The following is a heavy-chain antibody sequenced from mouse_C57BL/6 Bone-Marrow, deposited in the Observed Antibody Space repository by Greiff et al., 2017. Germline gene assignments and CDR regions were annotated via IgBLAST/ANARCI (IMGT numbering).Heavy chain of an antibody. V-gene: IGHV1-80*01. CDR1: GYAFSSYW. CDR3: ARRDGNYPRYYAMDY. D-gene: IGHD2-1*01. J-gene: IGHJ4*01. Sequence: QVQLQQSGAELVKPGASVKISCKASGYAFSSYWMNWVKQRPGKGLEWIGQIYPGDGDTNSNGKFKGKATLTADKSSSTAYMQLSSLTSEDSAVYFCARRDGNYPRYYAMDYWGQGTSVTVSS. CDR2: IYPGDGDT.